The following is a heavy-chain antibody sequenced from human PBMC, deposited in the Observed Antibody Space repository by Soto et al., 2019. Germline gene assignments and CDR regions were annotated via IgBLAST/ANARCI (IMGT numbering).Heavy chain of an antibody. V-gene: IGHV4-31*03. D-gene: IGHD3-10*01. J-gene: IGHJ4*02. Sequence: QVQLQESGPGLVKPSQTLSLTCTVSGGSISSGGYYWSWIRQHPGKGLEWIGYIYYSGSTYYNPSLKSRVTISVDTSKNQFSLKLSSETAADTAVYYCARDSGRYGSGIDYWGQGTLVTVSS. CDR1: GGSISSGGYY. CDR2: IYYSGST. CDR3: ARDSGRYGSGIDY.